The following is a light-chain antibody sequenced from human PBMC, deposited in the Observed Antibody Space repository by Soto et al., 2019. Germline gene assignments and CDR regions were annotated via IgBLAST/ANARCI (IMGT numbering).Light chain of an antibody. V-gene: IGKV3-11*01. Sequence: IVLIKSPAARSLWKGGRSRLSSRASQSVRTHLAWYQQKCGQPPRLLMYDASNRATGIPARFIGSGSGTDYTLSVCSLGPEDVAIYCCQLRSNLSLTGGGGTKVDIK. CDR2: DAS. CDR3: QLRSNLSLT. CDR1: QSVRTH. J-gene: IGKJ4*01.